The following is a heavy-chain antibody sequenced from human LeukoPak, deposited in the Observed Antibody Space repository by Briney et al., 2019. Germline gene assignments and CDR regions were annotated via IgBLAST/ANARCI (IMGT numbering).Heavy chain of an antibody. CDR3: AREGYCSGGSCYTPVSWFDP. D-gene: IGHD2-15*01. CDR2: INPSGGST. CDR1: GYTFTSYY. V-gene: IGHV1-46*01. J-gene: IGHJ5*02. Sequence: ASVKVSCKASGYTFTSYYMHWVRQAPGQGLEWMGIINPSGGSTSYAQKFQGRVTMTRDTSTSTVYIELSSLRSGDTAVYYCAREGYCSGGSCYTPVSWFDPWGQGTLVTVSS.